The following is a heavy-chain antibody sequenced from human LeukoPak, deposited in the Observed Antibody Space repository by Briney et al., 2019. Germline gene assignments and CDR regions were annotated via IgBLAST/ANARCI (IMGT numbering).Heavy chain of an antibody. D-gene: IGHD4-17*01. J-gene: IGHJ3*02. V-gene: IGHV3-30*18. CDR3: AKDSNYGDSHADDAFDI. CDR1: GFTFSSYG. CDR2: ISYDGSNK. Sequence: GRSLRLSCAASGFTFSSYGMHWVRQAPGKGLEWVAVISYDGSNKYYADSVKGRFTISRDNSKNTLYLQMNSLRAEDTAVYYCAKDSNYGDSHADDAFDIWGQGTMVTVSS.